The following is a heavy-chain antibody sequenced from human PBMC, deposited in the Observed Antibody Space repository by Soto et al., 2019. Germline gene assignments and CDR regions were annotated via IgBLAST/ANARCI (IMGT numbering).Heavy chain of an antibody. V-gene: IGHV3-64D*06. D-gene: IGHD6-6*01. CDR2: ISSNGGST. CDR3: VIHEYSSSSEYYYYGMDL. CDR1: GFTFSSYA. Sequence: QPGGSLRLSCSASGFTFSSYAMHWVRQAPGKGLEYVSAISSNGGSTYYADSVKGRFTISRDNSKNTLYLQMSSLRAEDTAVYYCVIHEYSSSSEYYYYGMDLWGQGTTVTVSS. J-gene: IGHJ6*02.